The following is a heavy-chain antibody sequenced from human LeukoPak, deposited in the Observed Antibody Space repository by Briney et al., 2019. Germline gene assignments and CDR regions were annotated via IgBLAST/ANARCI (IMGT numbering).Heavy chain of an antibody. CDR2: MNPNSGNT. V-gene: IGHV1-8*01. CDR3: ARGSLGYCTNGVCYAGRGFDY. Sequence: ASVTVSCTASGYTFTSYDINWVRQATGQGLEWMGWMNPNSGNTGYAQKFQGRVTMTRNTSISTAYMELSSLRSEDTAVYYCARGSLGYCTNGVCYAGRGFDYWGQGTLVTVSS. CDR1: GYTFTSYD. D-gene: IGHD2-8*01. J-gene: IGHJ4*02.